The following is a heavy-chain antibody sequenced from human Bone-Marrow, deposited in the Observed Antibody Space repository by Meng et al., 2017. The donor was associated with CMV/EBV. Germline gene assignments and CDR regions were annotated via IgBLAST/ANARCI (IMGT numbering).Heavy chain of an antibody. J-gene: IGHJ4*02. V-gene: IGHV3-23*01. Sequence: GFNLSTYAMSWVRQATGKGLEWVTTGFGSGGSTFYSDSVKGRFTISRDNSRNTLYLKMNSLRADDTAVYFCARRFCRGSSCYEFFDQWGQGALVTVSS. D-gene: IGHD2-15*01. CDR1: GFNLSTYA. CDR2: GFGSGGST. CDR3: ARRFCRGSSCYEFFDQ.